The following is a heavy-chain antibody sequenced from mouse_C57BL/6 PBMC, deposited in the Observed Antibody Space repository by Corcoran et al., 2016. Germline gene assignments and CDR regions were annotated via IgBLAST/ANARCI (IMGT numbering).Heavy chain of an antibody. V-gene: IGHV1-81*01. Sequence: QVQLQQSGAELARPGASVKLSCKASGYTFTSYGISWVKQRTGQGLEWIGEIYPRSGNTYYNEKFKGKATLTADKSSSTAYMDLRSLTSEDSAVYFCARSYYGSSYDYWGQGTTLTVSS. D-gene: IGHD1-1*01. CDR2: IYPRSGNT. CDR1: GYTFTSYG. J-gene: IGHJ2*01. CDR3: ARSYYGSSYDY.